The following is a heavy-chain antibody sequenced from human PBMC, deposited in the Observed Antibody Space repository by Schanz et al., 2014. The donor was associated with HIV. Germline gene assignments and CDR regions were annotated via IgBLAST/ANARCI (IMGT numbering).Heavy chain of an antibody. CDR3: ALSRPSGYGGSWYFDL. V-gene: IGHV3-30*03. J-gene: IGHJ2*01. CDR2: ISSDGSEE. Sequence: QVQVVESGGGVVQPGRSLRLSCAASEFIFSSYGIHWVRQAPGKGLEWVAVISSDGSEEYFADSVKGRFTISRDNSKNTLYLQMNRLRTEDTAVYYCALSRPSGYGGSWYFDLWGRGTLVAVSS. CDR1: EFIFSSYG. D-gene: IGHD2-15*01.